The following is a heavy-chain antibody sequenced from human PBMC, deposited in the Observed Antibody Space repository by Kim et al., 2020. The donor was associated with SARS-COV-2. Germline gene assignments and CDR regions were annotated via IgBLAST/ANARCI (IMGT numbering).Heavy chain of an antibody. J-gene: IGHJ4*02. CDR2: INHSGST. D-gene: IGHD2-2*01. V-gene: IGHV4-34*01. CDR3: AREKIVVVPAARVRYHYFDY. CDR1: GGSFSGYY. Sequence: ETLSLTCAVYGGSFSGYYWSWIRQPPGKGLEWIGEINHSGSTNYNPSLKSRVTISVDTSKNQFSLKLSSVTAADTAVYYCAREKIVVVPAARVRYHYFDYWGQGTLVTVSS.